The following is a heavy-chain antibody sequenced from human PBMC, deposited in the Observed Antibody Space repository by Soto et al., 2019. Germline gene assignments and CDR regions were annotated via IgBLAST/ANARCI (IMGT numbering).Heavy chain of an antibody. J-gene: IGHJ2*01. Sequence: QLLESGGGLAQPGGSLRLSCVASGFAFSKYAINWVRQAPGKGLEWVSSFSSDGGRTYYADSVKGRFTISRDNSKNTVFLQMDTLSAEDSAVYFCVKDQTGDLVWYFDLWGRGTLVTGPS. D-gene: IGHD7-27*01. CDR2: FSSDGGRT. V-gene: IGHV3-23*01. CDR1: GFAFSKYA. CDR3: VKDQTGDLVWYFDL.